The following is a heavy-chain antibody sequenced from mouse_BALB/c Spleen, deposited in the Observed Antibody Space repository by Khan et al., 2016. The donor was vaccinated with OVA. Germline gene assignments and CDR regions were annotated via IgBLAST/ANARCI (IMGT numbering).Heavy chain of an antibody. V-gene: IGHV1-61*01. J-gene: IGHJ1*01. CDR1: GYSFTSYW. Sequence: QVQLQQPGAELVRPGASVKLSCKAAGYSFTSYWMNWMKQRPGQGLEWIGIIHPSDSDTRLNQKFEDKATLTVDKSSSTAYMQLSSPTPEDSAVYYCARGTTASYWYFDVWGAGTTVTVSS. CDR2: IHPSDSDT. CDR3: ARGTTASYWYFDV. D-gene: IGHD1-2*01.